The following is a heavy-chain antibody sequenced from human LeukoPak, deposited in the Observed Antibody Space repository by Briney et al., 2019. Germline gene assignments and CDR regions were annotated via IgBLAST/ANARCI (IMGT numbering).Heavy chain of an antibody. D-gene: IGHD5-24*01. CDR3: TRVGYIDEGIDY. V-gene: IGHV3-66*01. CDR2: IYGDGRT. Sequence: GGSLRLSCVVSGFSVSNNYIIWVRQAPGNGLERVSVIYGDGRTSHTASVRGRFTISRDNAKNSLYLQMNSLRAEDTAIYYCTRVGYIDEGIDYWGQGTLVTVSS. CDR1: GFSVSNNY. J-gene: IGHJ4*02.